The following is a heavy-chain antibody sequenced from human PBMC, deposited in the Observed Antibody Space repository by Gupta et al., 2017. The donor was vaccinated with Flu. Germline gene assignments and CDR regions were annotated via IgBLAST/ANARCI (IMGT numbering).Heavy chain of an antibody. J-gene: IGHJ5*02. CDR1: NDYF. CDR2: IKHNGNT. D-gene: IGHD2-15*01. V-gene: IGHV4-34*01. CDR3: ARVALGGYGSNWFDP. Sequence: NDYFWSWIRQPPGKGLEWIGEIKHNGNTNYNPSLKSRATISEDTSKTQFSLKLTSLTAADTAVYYCARVALGGYGSNWFDPWGQGTLVTVSS.